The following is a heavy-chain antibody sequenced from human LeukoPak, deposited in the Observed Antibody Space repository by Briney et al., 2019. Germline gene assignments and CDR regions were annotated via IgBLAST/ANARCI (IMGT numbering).Heavy chain of an antibody. D-gene: IGHD3-10*02. J-gene: IGHJ6*04. CDR1: GFTFSSYW. CDR3: AELGITMIGGV. CDR2: ISSSGSTI. Sequence: GSLRPSCAASGFTFSSYWMHWVRQAPGKGLEWVSYISSSGSTIYYADSVKGRFTISRDSAKNSLYLQMNSLRAEDTAVYYCAELGITMIGGVWGKGTTVTISS. V-gene: IGHV3-48*04.